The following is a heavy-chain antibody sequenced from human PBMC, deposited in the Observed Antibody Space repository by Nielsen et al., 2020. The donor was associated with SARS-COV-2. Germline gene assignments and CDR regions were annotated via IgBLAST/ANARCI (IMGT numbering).Heavy chain of an antibody. D-gene: IGHD6-19*01. V-gene: IGHV3-30-3*01. CDR3: ARDGSGWYIGY. J-gene: IGHJ4*02. Sequence: GGSMRLSCAASGFTFSSYAMHWVRQAPGKGLEWVAVISYDGSNKYYADSVKGRFTISRDNSKNTLYLQMNSLRAEDTAVYYCARDGSGWYIGYWGQGTLVTVSS. CDR1: GFTFSSYA. CDR2: ISYDGSNK.